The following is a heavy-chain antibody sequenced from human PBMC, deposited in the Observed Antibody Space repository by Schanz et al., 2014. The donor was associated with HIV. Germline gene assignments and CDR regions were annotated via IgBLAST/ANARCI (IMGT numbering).Heavy chain of an antibody. CDR1: GFTFSSYS. CDR3: VKRGSEASSNTWFADS. J-gene: IGHJ4*02. D-gene: IGHD3-10*01. V-gene: IGHV3-48*01. CDR2: ISSSGSAI. Sequence: EVQLVESGGGLVQPGGSLRLSCAASGFTFSSYSMNWVRQTPGKGLVRQAPGKGLEWVSYISSSGSAIYYADSVKGRFTISRDNAKNSLYLQMNSLGVDDSAIYYCVKRGSEASSNTWFADSWGQGTLVTVSS.